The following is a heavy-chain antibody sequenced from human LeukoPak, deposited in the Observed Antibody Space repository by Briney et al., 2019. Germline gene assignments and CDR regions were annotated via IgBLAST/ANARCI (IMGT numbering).Heavy chain of an antibody. Sequence: ASVKVSCKTSGYTFTGYYIHWVRQAPGQGLEWLGWITPNSGGTTYAQKFQGRVTMSRDTSISTAYMELSRLTSDDTAIYYCARGYYSYGDYWGQGTLVTVSS. J-gene: IGHJ4*02. CDR3: ARGYYSYGDY. CDR1: GYTFTGYY. CDR2: ITPNSGGT. V-gene: IGHV1-2*02. D-gene: IGHD5-18*01.